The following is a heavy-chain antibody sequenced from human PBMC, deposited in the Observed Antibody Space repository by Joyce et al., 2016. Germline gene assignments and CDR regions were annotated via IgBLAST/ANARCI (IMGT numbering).Heavy chain of an antibody. V-gene: IGHV3-30*18. CDR2: ISYDGSSE. J-gene: IGHJ4*02. CDR1: GFTFRTHG. Sequence: QVQLVESGGGVVQPGRSLRLSCAASGFTFRTHGMHWVRQVPGKGLEWVAVISYDGSSELYADSVKGRFTNSRDNSRNTLYLHMKSLRPEDTAVFYCAKGANYYERSGSWPEIDYWGQGTLVTVSS. D-gene: IGHD3-22*01. CDR3: AKGANYYERSGSWPEIDY.